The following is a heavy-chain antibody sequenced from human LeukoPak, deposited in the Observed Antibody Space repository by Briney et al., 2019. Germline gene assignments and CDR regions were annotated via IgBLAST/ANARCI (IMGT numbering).Heavy chain of an antibody. CDR3: ARSGYFREDAFDI. Sequence: GASVKVSCKASGYTFTSYYMHWVRQAPGQGLEWMGIINPSGGSTSYAQKFQGRVTMTRDMPTSTVYMELSSLRSEDTAVYYCARSGYFREDAFDIWGQGTMVTVSS. D-gene: IGHD2/OR15-2a*01. CDR2: INPSGGST. V-gene: IGHV1-46*01. J-gene: IGHJ3*02. CDR1: GYTFTSYY.